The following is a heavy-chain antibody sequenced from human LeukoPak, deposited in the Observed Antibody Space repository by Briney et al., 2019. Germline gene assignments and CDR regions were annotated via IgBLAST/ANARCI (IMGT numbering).Heavy chain of an antibody. CDR2: INPSGGST. V-gene: IGHV1-46*01. CDR1: GYTFTSYY. Sequence: GASVKVSCKASGYTFTSYYMHWVRQAPGQGLEWMGIINPSGGSTSYAQKFQGRVTITRNTSISTAYMELSSLRSEDTAVYYCARVDSSGWTYYYYYYMDVWGKGTTVTVSS. J-gene: IGHJ6*03. CDR3: ARVDSSGWTYYYYYYMDV. D-gene: IGHD6-19*01.